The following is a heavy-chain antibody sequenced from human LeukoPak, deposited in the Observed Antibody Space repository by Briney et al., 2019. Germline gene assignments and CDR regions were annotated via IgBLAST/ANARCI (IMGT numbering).Heavy chain of an antibody. CDR1: GFTFSSYS. CDR3: ARAKGSSGYYQLPIDY. CDR2: ITGGGDTT. D-gene: IGHD3-22*01. V-gene: IGHV3-23*01. Sequence: GGSLRLSCAASGFTFSSYSMNWVRQAPGKGLEWVSGITGGGDTTHHADSVKGRFTIFRDNSKNTLFLQMNSLRVEDTALYYCARAKGSSGYYQLPIDYWGQGILVTVSS. J-gene: IGHJ4*02.